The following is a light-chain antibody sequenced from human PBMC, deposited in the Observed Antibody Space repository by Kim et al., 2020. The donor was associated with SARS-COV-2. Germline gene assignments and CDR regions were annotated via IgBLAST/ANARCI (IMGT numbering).Light chain of an antibody. Sequence: ASVGDRVTITCRASQGIARELAWYQQQPGKAPKLLIFDASNLQGGVPSRFSGSGSGTEFTLTITSLQPDDFATYYCQQYNLYPLTFGGGTKVDIK. CDR1: QGIARE. V-gene: IGKV1-5*01. CDR2: DAS. CDR3: QQYNLYPLT. J-gene: IGKJ4*01.